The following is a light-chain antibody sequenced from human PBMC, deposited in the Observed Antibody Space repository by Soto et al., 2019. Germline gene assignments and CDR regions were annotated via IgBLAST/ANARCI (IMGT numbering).Light chain of an antibody. J-gene: IGKJ1*01. CDR2: DVS. V-gene: IGKV2-30*01. Sequence: DGVMTQSPLSLPVSLGQPASISCMSSQSLVYSDGNTYLNWFQQRPGQSPSRLIYDVSYRDSGVPDRFRGSCSGSDFTLTSRREKAEDFGVYYCWHGTHCPWTFGQKTKDEI. CDR1: QSLVYSDGNTY. CDR3: WHGTHCPWT.